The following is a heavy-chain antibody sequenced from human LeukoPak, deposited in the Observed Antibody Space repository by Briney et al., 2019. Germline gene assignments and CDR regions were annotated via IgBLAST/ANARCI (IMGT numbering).Heavy chain of an antibody. V-gene: IGHV4-30-4*01. D-gene: IGHD2-15*01. CDR2: IYYSEST. CDR1: GGSISSGDYY. CDR3: ARAAYLDY. Sequence: SETLSLTCNVSGGSISSGDYYWSWLRQPPGKGLEWIGYIYYSESTYYNPSLKSRVTISVDTSKNQFSLKLSSVTAADTAVYYCARAAYLDYWGQGTLVTVSS. J-gene: IGHJ4*02.